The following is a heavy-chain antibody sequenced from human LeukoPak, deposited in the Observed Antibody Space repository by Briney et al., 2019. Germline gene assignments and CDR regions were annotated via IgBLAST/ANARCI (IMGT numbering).Heavy chain of an antibody. CDR3: AREDPGGYASGSYSRGAVDY. Sequence: ASVKVSCNASGYTFRSYGIIWVRQAPGQGLEWMGWISAYNGNTNYAQNLQGRVTMTTDTSTSTAYMELRSLRSDDTAVYYCAREDPGGYASGSYSRGAVDYWGQGTLVTVSS. CDR1: GYTFRSYG. V-gene: IGHV1-18*01. J-gene: IGHJ4*02. CDR2: ISAYNGNT. D-gene: IGHD3-10*01.